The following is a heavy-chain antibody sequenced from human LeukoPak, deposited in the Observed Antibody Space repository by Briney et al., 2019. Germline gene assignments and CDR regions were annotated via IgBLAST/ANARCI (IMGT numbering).Heavy chain of an antibody. CDR2: IYDSGST. J-gene: IGHJ4*02. Sequence: PSETLSLTCTVSGGSIRSYHWSWIRQPPGKRLEWIGYIYDSGSTNYNPSLKSRVTISIDTSKNQFSLKLSSVTAADTAVYYCAREEYCGGDCYSGFDYWGQGTLVTVPS. CDR3: AREEYCGGDCYSGFDY. V-gene: IGHV4-59*01. D-gene: IGHD2-21*02. CDR1: GGSIRSYH.